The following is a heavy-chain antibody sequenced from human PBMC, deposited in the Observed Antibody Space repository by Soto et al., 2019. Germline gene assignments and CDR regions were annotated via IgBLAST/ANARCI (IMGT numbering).Heavy chain of an antibody. Sequence: DVQLVESGGGLVQPGGSLRLSCAASGFTFRSYNMNWVRQAPGEGLDWLSYISSSSYTIYYADSVKGRFTISRDNAKNSLYLQMNSLRDDDTAMYYCARGGTIAVTTIGDYWGQGTLVTVSS. J-gene: IGHJ4*01. CDR2: ISSSSYTI. V-gene: IGHV3-48*02. CDR3: ARGGTIAVTTIGDY. CDR1: GFTFRSYN. D-gene: IGHD5-12*01.